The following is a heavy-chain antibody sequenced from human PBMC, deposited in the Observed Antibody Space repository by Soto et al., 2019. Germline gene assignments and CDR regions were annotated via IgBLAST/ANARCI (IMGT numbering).Heavy chain of an antibody. Sequence: ASVKVSCKASGFTFSSYTISCVRHSPGQGLEWMGWMNPNSGGRNYAQKFQGWVTMTRDTSISTAYMELSRLRSDDTAVYYCARESPLELQNGMDVWGQGTTVTVSS. CDR3: ARESPLELQNGMDV. J-gene: IGHJ6*02. CDR2: MNPNSGGR. D-gene: IGHD1-7*01. CDR1: GFTFSSYT. V-gene: IGHV1-2*04.